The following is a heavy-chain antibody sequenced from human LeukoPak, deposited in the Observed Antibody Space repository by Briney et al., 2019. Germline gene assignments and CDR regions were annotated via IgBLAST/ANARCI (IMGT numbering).Heavy chain of an antibody. CDR1: GFTFSSYA. CDR2: ISGSGGST. D-gene: IGHD1-26*01. V-gene: IGHV3-23*01. CDR3: AKDSSIVGAAKAYYYYYYMDV. J-gene: IGHJ6*03. Sequence: PGGSLRLSCAASGFTFSSYAISWVRQAPGKGLEWVSAISGSGGSTYYADSVKGRFTISRDNSKNTLYLQMNSLRAEDTAVYYCAKDSSIVGAAKAYYYYYYMDVWGKGTTVTVPS.